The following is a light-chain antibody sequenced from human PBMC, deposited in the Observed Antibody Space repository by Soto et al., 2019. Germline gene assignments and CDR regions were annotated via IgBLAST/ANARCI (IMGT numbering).Light chain of an antibody. J-gene: IGLJ1*01. CDR2: GNS. V-gene: IGLV1-40*01. CDR1: SSNIGAGYA. Sequence: QSVLTQPPSVSGAPGQRVTISCTGSSSNIGAGYAVHWHQQLPGKAPKLLIYGNSNRPSGVPDRFSGSKSGTSASLAITGLQAEDEADYYCQSYDTSLSAYVVGTGTKLTVL. CDR3: QSYDTSLSAYV.